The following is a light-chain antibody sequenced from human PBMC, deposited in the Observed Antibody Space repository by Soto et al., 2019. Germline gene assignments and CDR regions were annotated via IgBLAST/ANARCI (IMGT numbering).Light chain of an antibody. J-gene: IGKJ4*01. CDR1: QSVGRN. CDR3: QQYNHWPPFT. Sequence: EIVMTQSPATLSVSPGERATLSCRASQSVGRNLAWYQQKPGQAPRLLIYGASTRATGIQARFSGSGSGTEFTLTISSLQSEDFAIYSCQQYNHWPPFTFGGGTKVEIK. CDR2: GAS. V-gene: IGKV3-15*01.